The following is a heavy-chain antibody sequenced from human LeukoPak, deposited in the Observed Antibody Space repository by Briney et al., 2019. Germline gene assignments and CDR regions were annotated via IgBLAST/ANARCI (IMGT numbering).Heavy chain of an antibody. J-gene: IGHJ4*02. CDR1: GYTFTSYG. D-gene: IGHD4-17*01. CDR3: ARDADGDYVFDY. CDR2: ISAYNGHT. V-gene: IGHV1-18*01. Sequence: ASVKVSCKASGYTFTSYGISWVRQAPGQGLEWMGWISAYNGHTNYAQKLQGRVTMTTDTSTSTAYMELRSLRSDDTAVYYCARDADGDYVFDYWGQGTLVTVSS.